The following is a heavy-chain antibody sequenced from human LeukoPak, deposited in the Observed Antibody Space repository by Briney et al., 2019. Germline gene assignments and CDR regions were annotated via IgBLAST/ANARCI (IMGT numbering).Heavy chain of an antibody. V-gene: IGHV4-30-4*01. D-gene: IGHD4-17*01. CDR1: GGSISSGDYY. CDR3: ARGSTTVTTESWFDL. CDR2: IYYSGST. J-gene: IGHJ5*02. Sequence: SETLSLTCTVSGGSISSGDYYWSWIRQPPGKGLEWIGYIYYSGSTYYNPSLKSRVTISVDTSKNQFSLKLSSVTAADTAVYYCARGSTTVTTESWFDLWGQGTLVTVSS.